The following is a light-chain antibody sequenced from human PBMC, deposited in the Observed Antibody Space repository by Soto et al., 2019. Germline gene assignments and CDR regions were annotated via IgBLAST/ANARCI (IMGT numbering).Light chain of an antibody. CDR1: QTVGKNY. J-gene: IGKJ1*01. V-gene: IGKV3-20*01. CDR2: GAS. Sequence: EVVLTQSPGSLSLSPGERATLSCRASQTVGKNYLAWYQQRPGQAPRLLIHGASSRATGIPDRFSGSGSGTEFTLTIGRLEPEDFAVYYCQQYDSSPRTFGQGTKVDIK. CDR3: QQYDSSPRT.